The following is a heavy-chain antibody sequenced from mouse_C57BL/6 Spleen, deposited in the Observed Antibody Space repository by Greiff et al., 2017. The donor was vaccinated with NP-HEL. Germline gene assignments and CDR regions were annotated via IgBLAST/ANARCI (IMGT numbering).Heavy chain of an antibody. Sequence: VHLVESGAELVKPGASVKISCKASGYAFSSYWMNWVKQRPGKGLEWIGQIYPGDGDTNYNGKFKGKATLTADKSSSTAYMQLSSLTSEDSAVYFCAKSPPAYYCNYDYAMDYWGQGTSVTVSS. V-gene: IGHV1-80*01. J-gene: IGHJ4*01. CDR3: AKSPPAYYCNYDYAMDY. CDR1: GYAFSSYW. D-gene: IGHD2-10*01. CDR2: IYPGDGDT.